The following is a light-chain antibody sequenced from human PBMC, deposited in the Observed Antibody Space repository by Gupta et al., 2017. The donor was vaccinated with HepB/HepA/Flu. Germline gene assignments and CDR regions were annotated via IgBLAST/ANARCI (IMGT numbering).Light chain of an antibody. CDR1: QGIGRY. J-gene: IGKJ1*01. V-gene: IGKV1-9*01. CDR3: QQVNTYPRT. Sequence: DIQLTQSPSFLSASVGDRVTITCRASQGIGRYLAWYQQRPGKALTLLIYAASTLQSGVPSRFSGSRSGSEFSLSISSLQPEDFATYYCQQVNTYPRTFGQGTKVEI. CDR2: AAS.